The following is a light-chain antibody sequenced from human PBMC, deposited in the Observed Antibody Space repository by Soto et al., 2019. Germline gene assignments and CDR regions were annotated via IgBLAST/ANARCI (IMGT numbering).Light chain of an antibody. CDR2: KAS. J-gene: IGKJ1*01. CDR1: QSISSW. CDR3: QQYNSYPRT. Sequence: DIQMTQSPSTLSASVGDRVTITCRASQSISSWLAWYQQKPGKAPKLLIYKASSLESGVPSRFSGSGSGTEFSLTISRLQTDDFATYYCQQYNSYPRTFGQGTKVEIK. V-gene: IGKV1-5*03.